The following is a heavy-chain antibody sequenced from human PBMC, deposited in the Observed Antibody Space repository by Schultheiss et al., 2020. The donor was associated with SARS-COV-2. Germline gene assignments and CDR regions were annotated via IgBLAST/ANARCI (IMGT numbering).Heavy chain of an antibody. CDR1: GYSFTNYG. CDR2: INPNSGGT. J-gene: IGHJ6*02. CDR3: ARGDVTTGYYGMDV. V-gene: IGHV1-2*04. D-gene: IGHD1-14*01. Sequence: ASVKVSCKASGYSFTNYGIGWLRQAPGQGLEWMGWINPNSGGTNYAQKFQGWVTMTRDTSISTAYMELSRLRSDDTAVYYCARGDVTTGYYGMDVWGQGTTVTVSS.